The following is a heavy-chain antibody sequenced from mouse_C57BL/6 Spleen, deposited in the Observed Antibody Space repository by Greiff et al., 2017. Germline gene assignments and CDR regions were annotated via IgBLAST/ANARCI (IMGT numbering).Heavy chain of an antibody. CDR2: IYPRSGNT. V-gene: IGHV1-81*01. CDR3: ARSLWAY. CDR1: GYTFTSYG. J-gene: IGHJ3*01. Sequence: VKLMESGAELARPGASVKLSCKASGYTFTSYGISWVKQRTGQGLEWIGEIYPRSGNTYYNEKFKGKATLTADKSSSTAYMELRSLTSEDSAVYFCARSLWAYWGQGTLVTVSA. D-gene: IGHD1-1*02.